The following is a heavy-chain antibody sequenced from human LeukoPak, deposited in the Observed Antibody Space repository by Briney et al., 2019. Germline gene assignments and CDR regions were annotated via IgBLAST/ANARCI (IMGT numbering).Heavy chain of an antibody. Sequence: SETLSLTCTVSGYSISSGYYWGWIRQPPGKGLEWIGSIYHSGSTYYNPSLKSRVTISVDTSKNQFSLKLSSVTAADTAVYYCARVGDSSGTIFDYWGQGTLVTVSS. J-gene: IGHJ4*02. CDR2: IYHSGST. CDR3: ARVGDSSGTIFDY. D-gene: IGHD3-22*01. CDR1: GYSISSGYY. V-gene: IGHV4-38-2*02.